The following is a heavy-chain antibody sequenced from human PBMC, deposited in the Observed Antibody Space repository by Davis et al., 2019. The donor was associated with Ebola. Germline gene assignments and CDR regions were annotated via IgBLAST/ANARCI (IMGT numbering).Heavy chain of an antibody. D-gene: IGHD4-23*01. J-gene: IGHJ5*02. V-gene: IGHV1-18*01. Sequence: ASVKVSCKASGYTFTSYGISWVRQAPGQGLEWMGWISAYNGNTNYAQKLQGRVTMTTDTSTSTAYMELRSLRSDDTAMYYCARDDYGANTNWFDPWGQGTLVTVSS. CDR3: ARDDYGANTNWFDP. CDR1: GYTFTSYG. CDR2: ISAYNGNT.